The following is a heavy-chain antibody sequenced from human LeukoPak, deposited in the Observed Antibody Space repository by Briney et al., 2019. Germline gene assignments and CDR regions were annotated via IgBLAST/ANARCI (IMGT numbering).Heavy chain of an antibody. V-gene: IGHV3-23*01. CDR2: ISGSGGST. Sequence: PGGSLRLSCAAPEFTFSDYAMNWVRQAPGKGLEYVSGISGSGGSTYHADSVKGRFTISRDNSKNTLYLQMNSLRGEDTAVYYCAKGRSAAAGTGIGYFDYWGQGILVTVSS. D-gene: IGHD6-13*01. CDR1: EFTFSDYA. J-gene: IGHJ4*02. CDR3: AKGRSAAAGTGIGYFDY.